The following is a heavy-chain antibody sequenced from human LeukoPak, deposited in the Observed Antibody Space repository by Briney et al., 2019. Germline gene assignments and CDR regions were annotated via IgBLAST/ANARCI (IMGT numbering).Heavy chain of an antibody. CDR2: IYTSGST. CDR1: GGSISSYY. V-gene: IGHV4-4*07. J-gene: IGHJ3*02. CDR3: ARTQHYYGSGSPNDAFDI. Sequence: SETLSLTCTVSGGSISSYYWSWIRQPAGKGLEWIGLIYTSGSTNYNPSLKSRVTMSVDTSKNQFSLKLSSVTAADTAVYYCARTQHYYGSGSPNDAFDIWGQGTMVTVSS. D-gene: IGHD3-10*01.